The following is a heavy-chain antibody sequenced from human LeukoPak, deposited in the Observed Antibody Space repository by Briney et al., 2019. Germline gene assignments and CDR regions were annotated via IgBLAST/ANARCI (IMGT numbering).Heavy chain of an antibody. J-gene: IGHJ4*02. D-gene: IGHD3-16*02. CDR3: ARDQYDSVWGSYRPYFDF. V-gene: IGHV1-18*04. CDR2: ISPYTGDT. Sequence: GASVKVSCKASGYTFSSYGISWVRQAPGQGLEWMGSISPYTGDTKYAERLQDRVIMTIDTSTRTAYMGLRSLTSDDTAVFYCARDQYDSVWGSYRPYFDFWGQGTLVTVSS. CDR1: GYTFSSYG.